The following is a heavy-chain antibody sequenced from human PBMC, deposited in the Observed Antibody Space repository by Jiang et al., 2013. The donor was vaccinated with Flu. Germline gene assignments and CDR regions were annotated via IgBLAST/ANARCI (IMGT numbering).Heavy chain of an antibody. CDR3: ARASGFWSGSRHYYYGMDV. J-gene: IGHJ6*02. D-gene: IGHD3-3*01. CDR2: IYYTGNT. CDR1: GDSTSTNY. Sequence: GPGLVKPSETLSLTCTVSGDSTSTNYWNWIRQPPGKGLEWIGNIYYTGNTNYNPSLRSRVTISLDTSKGHFSLKLSSVTAADTAVYYCARASGFWSGSRHYYYGMDVVGPRDHGHRLL. V-gene: IGHV4-59*01.